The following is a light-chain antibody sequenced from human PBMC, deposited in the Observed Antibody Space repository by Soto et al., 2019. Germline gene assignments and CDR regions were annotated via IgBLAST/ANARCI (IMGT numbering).Light chain of an antibody. Sequence: DIQMTQSPSTLSASVGDRVTITCRASQSISNWLAWYQQKPGKAPKILIYKASSLESGVPARFSGSGSGTDFTLTISSLEPEDFAVYYCQQRSNWPLTFGGGTKVDIK. CDR1: QSISNW. CDR2: KAS. J-gene: IGKJ4*01. CDR3: QQRSNWPLT. V-gene: IGKV1-5*03.